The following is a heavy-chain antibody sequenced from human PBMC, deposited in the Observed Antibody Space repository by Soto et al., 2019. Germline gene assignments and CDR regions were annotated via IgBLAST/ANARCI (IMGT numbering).Heavy chain of an antibody. CDR1: GGSISSSSYY. CDR2: IYYSGST. J-gene: IGHJ4*02. Sequence: PSETLSLTCTVSGGSISSSSYYWGWIRQPPGKGLEWIGSIYYSGSTYYNPSLKSRVTISVDTSKNQFSLKLSSVTTADTAVYFCARGRRSGWYHFDSWGQGTLVTVSS. D-gene: IGHD6-19*01. CDR3: ARGRRSGWYHFDS. V-gene: IGHV4-39*01.